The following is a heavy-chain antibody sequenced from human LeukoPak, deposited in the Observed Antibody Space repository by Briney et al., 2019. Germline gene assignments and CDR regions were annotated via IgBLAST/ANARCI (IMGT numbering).Heavy chain of an antibody. CDR1: GYSFSTYW. Sequence: HGESLKISCKGSGYSFSTYWIGWVRQMPGKGLEWIGLIYPGDSGTRYSPSFQGQVTFSVDKSISTAYLQWSSLKASDTAMYYCARNGAAGSPNRFFNWFDPWGQGTLVTVSS. V-gene: IGHV5-51*01. J-gene: IGHJ5*02. CDR2: IYPGDSGT. CDR3: ARNGAAGSPNRFFNWFDP. D-gene: IGHD6-13*01.